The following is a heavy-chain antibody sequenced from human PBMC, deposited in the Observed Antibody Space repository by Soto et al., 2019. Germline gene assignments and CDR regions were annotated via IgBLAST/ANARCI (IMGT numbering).Heavy chain of an antibody. V-gene: IGHV1-18*01. Sequence: QVQLVQSGAEVKKPGASVKVSCKASGYTFTTYGISWVRQAPGQGLEWMGWISTYNGNTYYTQKLQGRVTMTTDTSTNTAYMELTSLKSDDTAVYYCAREYCANGVCYIPDYWGQGTLVTVSS. CDR1: GYTFTTYG. D-gene: IGHD2-8*01. CDR2: ISTYNGNT. CDR3: AREYCANGVCYIPDY. J-gene: IGHJ4*02.